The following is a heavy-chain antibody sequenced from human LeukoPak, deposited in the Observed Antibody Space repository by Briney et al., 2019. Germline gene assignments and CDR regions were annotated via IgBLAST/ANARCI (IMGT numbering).Heavy chain of an antibody. CDR1: GGSISSGGYY. CDR2: IYYSGST. V-gene: IGHV4-31*03. D-gene: IGHD2-15*01. Sequence: SETLSLTCTVSGGSISSGGYYCSWIRQHPGKGLEWIGYIYYSGSTYYNPSLKSRVTISVDTSKNQFSLKLSSVTAADTAVYYCARDSDCSGGSCHGDWFDPWGQGTLVTVSS. CDR3: ARDSDCSGGSCHGDWFDP. J-gene: IGHJ5*02.